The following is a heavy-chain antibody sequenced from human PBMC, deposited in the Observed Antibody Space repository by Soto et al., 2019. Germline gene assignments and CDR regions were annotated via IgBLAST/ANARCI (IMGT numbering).Heavy chain of an antibody. CDR3: ARDSEMATTDYYYYGMDV. D-gene: IGHD5-12*01. Sequence: QVQLVESGGGVVQPGRSLRLSCAASGFTFSSYAMHWVRQAPGKGLEWVAVISYDGSNKYYADSVKGRFTISRDNSKNTLYLQMSSLRAEDTAVYYCARDSEMATTDYYYYGMDVWGQGTTVTVSS. J-gene: IGHJ6*02. V-gene: IGHV3-30-3*01. CDR2: ISYDGSNK. CDR1: GFTFSSYA.